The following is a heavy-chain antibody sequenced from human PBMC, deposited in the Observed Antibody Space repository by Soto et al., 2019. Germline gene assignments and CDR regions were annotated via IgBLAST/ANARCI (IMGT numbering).Heavy chain of an antibody. J-gene: IGHJ6*03. CDR1: GFTFSSYW. D-gene: IGHD3-10*01. Sequence: EVQLVESGGGLVQPGGSLRLSCAASGFTFSSYWMHWVRQAPGKGLVWVSRINSDGSSTSYADSVKGRITICRDNAKNTLYRQMNSLRAEDTAVYYCAQVEVGENYYMDVWGKGTTVTVS. CDR3: AQVEVGENYYMDV. CDR2: INSDGSST. V-gene: IGHV3-74*01.